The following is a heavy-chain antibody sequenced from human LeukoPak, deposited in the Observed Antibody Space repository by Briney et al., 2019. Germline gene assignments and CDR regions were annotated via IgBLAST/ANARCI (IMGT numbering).Heavy chain of an antibody. J-gene: IGHJ6*02. Sequence: PGGSLRLSCAGSGFTFSPYTMNWVRQAPGKGLEWVSWISKGGTYIYYADSVRGRFTISRDNAKNSLYLQMNSLRAEDTAVYYCAREEDSTTIRSSYGMDVWGQGTTVTVSS. CDR3: AREEDSTTIRSSYGMDV. D-gene: IGHD2/OR15-2a*01. CDR1: GFTFSPYT. CDR2: ISKGGTYI. V-gene: IGHV3-21*01.